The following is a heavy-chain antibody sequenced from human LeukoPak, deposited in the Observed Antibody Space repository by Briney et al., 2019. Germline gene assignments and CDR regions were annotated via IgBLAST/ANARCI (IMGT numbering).Heavy chain of an antibody. J-gene: IGHJ4*02. CDR3: SRGGGYGDY. V-gene: IGHV4-4*07. D-gene: IGHD5-12*01. CDR1: GASITSFY. CDR2: IHTNGGT. Sequence: AETLSLTCTLSGASITSFYYNWTRHSAGKGLEWIGRIHTNGGTDYRPSLNSRVTMSVDTSKKQISLKLTSVTAADTAVYFCSRGGGYGDYWGQGILVTVSS.